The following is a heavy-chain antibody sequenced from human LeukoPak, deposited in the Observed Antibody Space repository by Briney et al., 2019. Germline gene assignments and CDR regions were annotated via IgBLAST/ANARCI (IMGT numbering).Heavy chain of an antibody. CDR2: IYTSGST. V-gene: IGHV4-4*07. J-gene: IGHJ6*03. D-gene: IGHD6-13*01. CDR3: ARDGGSSWSNYYYYYMDV. Sequence: SETVSLTCTVSGGSISSYYWSWIRQPAGKGLEWIGRIYTSGSTNYNPSLKSRVTMSVDTSKNQFSLKLSSVTAADTAVYYCARDGGSSWSNYYYYYMDVWGKGTTVTISS. CDR1: GGSISSYY.